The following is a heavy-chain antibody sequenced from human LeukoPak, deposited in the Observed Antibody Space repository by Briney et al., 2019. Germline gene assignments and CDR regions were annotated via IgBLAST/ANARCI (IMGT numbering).Heavy chain of an antibody. CDR2: IGSSSDYI. Sequence: GESLRLSCAASGFTFNTYTMNWVRQAQGKGLEWVSFIGSSSDYIYYADSVKGRFTISRDNAKKSLYLQMNSLRAEDTAVYYCARVVFSSRAPNMDVWGKGTTVTVSS. CDR3: ARVVFSSRAPNMDV. J-gene: IGHJ6*04. CDR1: GFTFNTYT. V-gene: IGHV3-21*01. D-gene: IGHD6-19*01.